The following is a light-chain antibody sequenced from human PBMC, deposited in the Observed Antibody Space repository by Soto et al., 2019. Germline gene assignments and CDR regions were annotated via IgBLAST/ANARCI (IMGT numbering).Light chain of an antibody. CDR3: QQSHITPPT. Sequence: DIPMTQSPSSLSASLGDTVTLTCRASQSVAFYLNWYQQTRGKAPKLLISAAFSLQSGVPSRFSGSGSETNFTLTITSLQPEDFATYYCQQSHITPPTFGGGTKVEIK. V-gene: IGKV1-39*01. J-gene: IGKJ4*01. CDR2: AAF. CDR1: QSVAFY.